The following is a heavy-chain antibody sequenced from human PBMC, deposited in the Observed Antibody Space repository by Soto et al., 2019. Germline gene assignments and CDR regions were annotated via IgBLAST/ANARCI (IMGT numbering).Heavy chain of an antibody. CDR2: TYHRGST. CDR3: ARIGGYHGPLDY. D-gene: IGHD6-25*01. J-gene: IGHJ4*02. V-gene: IGHV4-59*01. CDR1: GVSISSYF. Sequence: QVQLQESGPGLVKPSETLSLTCSVSGVSISSYFWSWIRQAPGRGLEWIGYTYHRGSTNYSPSLKSRVAILLDTSENQFSLKVNSVTAADTAVYYCARIGGYHGPLDYWGQGTPVTVSS.